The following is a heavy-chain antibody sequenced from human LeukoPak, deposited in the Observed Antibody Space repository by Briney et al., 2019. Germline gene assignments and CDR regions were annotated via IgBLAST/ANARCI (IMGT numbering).Heavy chain of an antibody. CDR2: ISGSGGST. Sequence: PGGSLRLSCVASGFTFSSYVMSWVRQAPGKGLEWVSGISGSGGSTYYADSVKGRFTISRDNSKNTLYVQMNSLRAEDTAVYYCAKDGRYDSSGYYFDYWGQGTLVTVSS. D-gene: IGHD3-22*01. CDR1: GFTFSSYV. J-gene: IGHJ4*02. V-gene: IGHV3-23*01. CDR3: AKDGRYDSSGYYFDY.